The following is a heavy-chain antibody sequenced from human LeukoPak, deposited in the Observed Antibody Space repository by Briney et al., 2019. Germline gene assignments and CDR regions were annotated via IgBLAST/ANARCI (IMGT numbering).Heavy chain of an antibody. D-gene: IGHD5-12*01. J-gene: IGHJ4*02. V-gene: IGHV4-59*01. CDR3: ARGRSGYDFDY. Sequence: SETLSLTCTVSGGSISNYYWSWIRQPPGKGLEWIGYIYYSGSTNYNPSLKSRVTISVDTSKNQFSLKLSSVTAADTAVYYCARGRSGYDFDYWGQGTLVTVSS. CDR2: IYYSGST. CDR1: GGSISNYY.